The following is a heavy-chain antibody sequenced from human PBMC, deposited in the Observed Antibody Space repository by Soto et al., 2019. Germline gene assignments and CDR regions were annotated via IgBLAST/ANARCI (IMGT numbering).Heavy chain of an antibody. CDR1: GFTFGDYA. V-gene: IGHV3-49*03. Sequence: SLRLSCTASGFTFGDYAMSWFRQAPGKGLEWVGFIRSKAYGGTTEYAASVKGRFTISRDDSKSIAYLQMNSLKTEDTAVYYCTRGQLRVVVPAFGPDAFDIWGQGTMGTFS. CDR3: TRGQLRVVVPAFGPDAFDI. D-gene: IGHD2-2*01. CDR2: IRSKAYGGTT. J-gene: IGHJ3*02.